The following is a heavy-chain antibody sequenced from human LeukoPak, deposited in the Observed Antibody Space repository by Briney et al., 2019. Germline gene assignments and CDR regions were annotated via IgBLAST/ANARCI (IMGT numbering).Heavy chain of an antibody. D-gene: IGHD1-1*01. CDR1: GGSFSGYY. V-gene: IGHV4-34*01. CDR3: ARGRLDGYYFDY. Sequence: SETLSLTCVVYGGSFSGYYWTWIRQPPGKGLEWIGEIHYSGATSYKPSLKSRVIISGDTSKNQVSLNLRSVTAADTAVYYCARGRLDGYYFDYWGQGALATVSS. J-gene: IGHJ4*02. CDR2: IHYSGAT.